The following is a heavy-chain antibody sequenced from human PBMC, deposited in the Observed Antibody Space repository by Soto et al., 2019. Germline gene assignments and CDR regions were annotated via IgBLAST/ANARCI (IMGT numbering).Heavy chain of an antibody. V-gene: IGHV4-59*02. CDR1: GGSVNLYY. CDR3: ASHRSAMAHVDH. J-gene: IGHJ4*02. Sequence: QVQLQESGPRLVKSWETLSLTCTVSGGSVNLYYWSWIRQPPGKGLEWIGYVFYSGSTNYNPSFRGRVTSSVDTSKNQVSLKLSSVTAADTAVYFCASHRSAMAHVDHWGQGTLVDVST. CDR2: VFYSGST. D-gene: IGHD5-18*01.